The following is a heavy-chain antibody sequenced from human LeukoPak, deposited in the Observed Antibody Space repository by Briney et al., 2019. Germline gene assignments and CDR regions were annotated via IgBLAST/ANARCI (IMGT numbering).Heavy chain of an antibody. Sequence: PSETLSLTCIVSGGSIRGDHWSWIRQPPGKGLEWIGYIYYSGSTNYNPSLKSRVTISVDTSKNQFSLKMTSVTAADAAVYYCARSWSGGVTAADIWGQGTKVTVSS. D-gene: IGHD3-16*01. CDR2: IYYSGST. CDR3: ARSWSGGVTAADI. V-gene: IGHV4-59*12. CDR1: GGSIRGDH. J-gene: IGHJ3*02.